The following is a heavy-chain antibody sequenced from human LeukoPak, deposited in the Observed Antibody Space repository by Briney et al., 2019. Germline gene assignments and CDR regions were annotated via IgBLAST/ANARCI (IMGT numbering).Heavy chain of an antibody. V-gene: IGHV4-39*01. CDR3: ARRGGHNEVDY. D-gene: IGHD5-24*01. Sequence: SETLSLTCTVSGGSISSSSYYWGWIRQPPGKGLEWIGSIYYSGSTYYNPSLKSRVTISVDTSKNQFSLKLSSVTAADTAVYYCARRGGHNEVDYWGQGTLVTVSS. CDR1: GGSISSSSYY. CDR2: IYYSGST. J-gene: IGHJ4*02.